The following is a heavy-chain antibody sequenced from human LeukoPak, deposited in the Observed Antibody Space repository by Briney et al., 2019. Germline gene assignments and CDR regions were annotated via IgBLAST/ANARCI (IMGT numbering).Heavy chain of an antibody. V-gene: IGHV3-48*01. CDR2: ISSNTNTK. Sequence: GGSLRLSCAASGFTFSRYSMSWVRQAPGKGLEWISYISSNTNTKYYADSVKGRFTISRDNSKNTLYLQMNSLRAEDTAVYYCARAGDSSGWYYFDYWGQGTLVTVSS. CDR3: ARAGDSSGWYYFDY. J-gene: IGHJ4*02. CDR1: GFTFSRYS. D-gene: IGHD6-19*01.